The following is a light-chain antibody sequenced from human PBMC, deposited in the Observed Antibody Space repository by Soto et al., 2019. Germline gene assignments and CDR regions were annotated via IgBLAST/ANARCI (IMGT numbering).Light chain of an antibody. J-gene: IGKJ5*01. V-gene: IGKV3-15*01. CDR1: HSVSSD. CDR2: GAS. CDR3: QQYNNWPPT. Sequence: EVVLTXSSSTXXXXXXXRGXXSSRASHSVSSDLAWYQQKPGQAPRLLIYGASTRAIGIPARFSGSGSGTEFTLTISSLQSEDFAVYYCQQYNNWPPTFGQGTRLEI.